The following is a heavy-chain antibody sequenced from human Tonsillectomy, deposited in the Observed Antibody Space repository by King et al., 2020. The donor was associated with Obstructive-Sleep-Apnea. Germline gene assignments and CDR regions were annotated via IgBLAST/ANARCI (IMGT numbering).Heavy chain of an antibody. D-gene: IGHD3-10*01. J-gene: IGHJ4*02. Sequence: VQLQESGPGLVKPSQTLSLTCTVSGGSISSGGYYWSWIRQHPGTGLEWIGYIFYSGSAYYNPSLQSRVTLSGDTSKNQFSLKMSSVTAADTAVYYCARDILYYDSGSYLDYWGQGTLVTVSS. CDR1: GGSISSGGYY. CDR2: IFYSGSA. V-gene: IGHV4-31*03. CDR3: ARDILYYDSGSYLDY.